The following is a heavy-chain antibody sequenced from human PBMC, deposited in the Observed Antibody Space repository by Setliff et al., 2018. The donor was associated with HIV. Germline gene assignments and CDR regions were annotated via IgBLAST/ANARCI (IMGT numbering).Heavy chain of an antibody. Sequence: GASVKVSCKASGYSLPSYGSSWVRQAPGQGLEWVGWISTHNGDTSYAQKVQGRVTMTTDTLTMTTYMELRSLTSDDTAMYYCARDAGGFYYGDALDVWGQGTMVTVSS. CDR3: ARDAGGFYYGDALDV. CDR2: ISTHNGDT. CDR1: GYSLPSYG. J-gene: IGHJ3*01. D-gene: IGHD1-26*01. V-gene: IGHV1-18*01.